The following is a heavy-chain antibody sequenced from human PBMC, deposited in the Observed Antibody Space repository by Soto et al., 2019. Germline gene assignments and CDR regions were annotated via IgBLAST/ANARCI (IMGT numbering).Heavy chain of an antibody. Sequence: VQLVESGGGVVQPGRSLRLSCAASGFTFSSYAMHWVRQAPGKGLEWVAVISYDGSNKYYADSVKGRFTISRDNSKNTLYLQMNSLRAEDTAVYYCARAPENDGYLWYFDLWGRGTLVTVSS. CDR1: GFTFSSYA. CDR2: ISYDGSNK. D-gene: IGHD5-12*01. V-gene: IGHV3-30-3*01. J-gene: IGHJ2*01. CDR3: ARAPENDGYLWYFDL.